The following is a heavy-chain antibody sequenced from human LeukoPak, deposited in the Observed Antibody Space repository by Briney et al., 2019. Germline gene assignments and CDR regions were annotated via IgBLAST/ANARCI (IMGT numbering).Heavy chain of an antibody. Sequence: SETLSLTCVVSGYSISSGYHWGWSRQPPGKGLEWIGSVYRSGTTYYDPSLKSRVTISVDTSKNQISLKVRSVTAADTAMYYCARENWVFDDWGQGILVTVSS. CDR3: ARENWVFDD. CDR2: VYRSGTT. V-gene: IGHV4-38-2*02. J-gene: IGHJ4*02. D-gene: IGHD7-27*01. CDR1: GYSISSGYH.